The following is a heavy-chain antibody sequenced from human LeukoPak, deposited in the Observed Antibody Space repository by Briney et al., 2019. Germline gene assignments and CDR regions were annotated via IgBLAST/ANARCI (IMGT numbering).Heavy chain of an antibody. V-gene: IGHV1-2*04. J-gene: IGHJ4*02. Sequence: ASVKVSCKASRYTFTAYYIHWVRQAPGQGLEWMGWINPHTGGTKYAQKFQGWVTMTRDTSISTAYMDLSGLKSNDTAVYYCARGFGSSRFDVWGQGTLVTVSS. D-gene: IGHD6-13*01. CDR2: INPHTGGT. CDR3: ARGFGSSRFDV. CDR1: RYTFTAYY.